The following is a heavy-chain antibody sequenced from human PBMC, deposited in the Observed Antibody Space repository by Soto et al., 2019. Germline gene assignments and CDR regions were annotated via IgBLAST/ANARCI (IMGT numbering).Heavy chain of an antibody. J-gene: IGHJ4*02. D-gene: IGHD2-15*01. CDR1: GGSISSGGYY. CDR3: ARDACSGGYCYFDY. Sequence: QVQLQESGPGLVKPSQTLSLTCTVSGGSISSGGYYWSWIRQHPGKGLEGIGFIYYSGGTYYNPSPKSRVTISIDMSKNQFSLKLSSVTAADTAVYYCARDACSGGYCYFDYWGQGTLVTVSS. CDR2: IYYSGGT. V-gene: IGHV4-31*03.